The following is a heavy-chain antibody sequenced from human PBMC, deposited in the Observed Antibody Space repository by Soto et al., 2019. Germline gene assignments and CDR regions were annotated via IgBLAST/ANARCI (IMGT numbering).Heavy chain of an antibody. D-gene: IGHD4-17*01. V-gene: IGHV4-61*08. Sequence: PSETLSLTCAVSGGSISSGGYSWSWIRQPPVKGLEWIGRIYATGTTDYNPSLESRVTISVDTSRKPFSLKLTSVTAADTALYYCARDDTTGLFDFWGQGTLVTVSS. CDR3: ARDDTTGLFDF. J-gene: IGHJ4*02. CDR2: IYATGTT. CDR1: GGSISSGGYS.